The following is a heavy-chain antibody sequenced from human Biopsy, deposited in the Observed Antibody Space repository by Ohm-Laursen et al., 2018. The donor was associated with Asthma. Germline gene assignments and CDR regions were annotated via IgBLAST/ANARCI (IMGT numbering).Heavy chain of an antibody. CDR3: ARKARHGDYDFDY. V-gene: IGHV3-30*12. Sequence: RALRLSCAASGFSFSNFAIHWVRQAPGKGLEWVGVISKDASTQDYADSVKGRFTMARDNSKNTLYLQMNSLRAEDTAVYYCARKARHGDYDFDYWGQGTLVTVSS. CDR1: GFSFSNFA. D-gene: IGHD4-17*01. CDR2: ISKDASTQ. J-gene: IGHJ4*02.